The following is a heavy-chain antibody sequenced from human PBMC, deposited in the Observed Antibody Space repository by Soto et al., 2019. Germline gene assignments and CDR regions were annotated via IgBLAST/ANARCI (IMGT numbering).Heavy chain of an antibody. Sequence: EVQLVESGGGLVQPGGSLRLSCAASGFTFSDHYMDWVRQAPGKGLEWVGRTRNKANSYTTEYAASVKGGFTISRDDSDNSLDLQMNSLKTEDTAVYYCARGHNYDKRDFDLWGRGTLVTVSS. CDR1: GFTFSDHY. D-gene: IGHD3-22*01. CDR2: TRNKANSYTT. CDR3: ARGHNYDKRDFDL. J-gene: IGHJ2*01. V-gene: IGHV3-72*01.